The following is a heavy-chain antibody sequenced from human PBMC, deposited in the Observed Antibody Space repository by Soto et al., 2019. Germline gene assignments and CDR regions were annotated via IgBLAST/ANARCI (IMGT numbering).Heavy chain of an antibody. Sequence: XGSLRLSCVAAEFTFSSYAMSWVRQAPGKGLEWVSAISGSGGSTYYADSVKGRFAVSRDNSKSTLYLQMNSLRDEDTAVYYCAKVPTGEMATVFQAFDIWGQGTMVTVSS. D-gene: IGHD4-4*01. J-gene: IGHJ3*02. CDR2: ISGSGGST. CDR1: EFTFSSYA. V-gene: IGHV3-23*01. CDR3: AKVPTGEMATVFQAFDI.